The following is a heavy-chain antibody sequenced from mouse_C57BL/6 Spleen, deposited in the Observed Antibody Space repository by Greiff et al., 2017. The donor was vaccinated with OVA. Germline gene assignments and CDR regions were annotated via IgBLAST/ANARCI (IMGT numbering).Heavy chain of an antibody. Sequence: EVHLVESEGGLVQPGSSMKLSCTASGFTFSDYYMAWVRQVPEKGLEWVANINSDGSSTYYLDSLKSRFIISRDNAKNILYLQMSSLKSEDTATYYCARGLYYDYDWYFDVWGTGTTVTVSS. V-gene: IGHV5-16*01. CDR1: GFTFSDYY. CDR3: ARGLYYDYDWYFDV. D-gene: IGHD2-4*01. J-gene: IGHJ1*03. CDR2: INSDGSST.